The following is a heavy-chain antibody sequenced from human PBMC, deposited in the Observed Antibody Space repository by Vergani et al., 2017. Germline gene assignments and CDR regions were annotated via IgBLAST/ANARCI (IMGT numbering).Heavy chain of an antibody. CDR2: IIPILGIA. Sequence: QVQLVQSGAEVKKPGASVKVSCKASGYTFTSYGISWVRQAPGQGLEWMGRIIPILGIANYAQKFQGRVTITADKSTSTAYMELSSLRSEDTAVYYCARVRLNGGSGWSYFDYWGQGTLVTVSS. CDR1: GYTFTSYG. V-gene: IGHV1-69*04. D-gene: IGHD6-19*01. CDR3: ARVRLNGGSGWSYFDY. J-gene: IGHJ4*02.